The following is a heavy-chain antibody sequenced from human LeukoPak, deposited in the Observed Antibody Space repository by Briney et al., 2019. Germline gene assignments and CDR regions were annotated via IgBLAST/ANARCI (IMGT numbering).Heavy chain of an antibody. Sequence: ASVKVSCKASGYTFTSYDINWVRQATGKGLEWMGWMNPNSGNTGYAQKFQGRVTMTRNTSISTAYMELSSLRSEDTAVYYCAGLFVVVPAAMKIYYYMDVWGKGTTVTVSS. CDR3: AGLFVVVPAAMKIYYYMDV. D-gene: IGHD2-2*01. J-gene: IGHJ6*03. CDR1: GYTFTSYD. CDR2: MNPNSGNT. V-gene: IGHV1-8*01.